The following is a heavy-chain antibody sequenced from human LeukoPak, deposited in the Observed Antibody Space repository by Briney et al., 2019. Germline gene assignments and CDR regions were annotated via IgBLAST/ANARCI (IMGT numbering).Heavy chain of an antibody. Sequence: GGSLRLSCAASGFILSRYEMNWVREAPGKGLEWVTYISRSGYTIYVADSVQGRFTISGYNAKKSLYLQMRSLRAEDPGVYYCARNYASEYWGQGPLVRVSS. CDR3: ARNYASEY. CDR2: ISRSGYTI. V-gene: IGHV3-48*03. D-gene: IGHD2-2*01. CDR1: GFILSRYE. J-gene: IGHJ4*02.